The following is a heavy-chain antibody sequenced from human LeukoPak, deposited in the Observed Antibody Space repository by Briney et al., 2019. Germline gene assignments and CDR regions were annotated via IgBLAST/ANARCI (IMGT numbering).Heavy chain of an antibody. Sequence: GGSLRLSCAASGFTFSSYAMHWVRQAPGKGLEWVAVISYDGSNEYYADSVKGRFTISRDNSKNTLYLQMNSLRAEDTAVYYCARAPGYCSGGSCYCHYWGQGTLVTVSS. V-gene: IGHV3-30-3*01. D-gene: IGHD2-15*01. J-gene: IGHJ4*02. CDR3: ARAPGYCSGGSCYCHY. CDR1: GFTFSSYA. CDR2: ISYDGSNE.